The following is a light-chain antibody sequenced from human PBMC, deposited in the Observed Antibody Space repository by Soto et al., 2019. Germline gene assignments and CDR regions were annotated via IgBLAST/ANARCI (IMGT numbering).Light chain of an antibody. CDR2: AAS. CDR3: QSYNTARPT. J-gene: IGKJ5*01. CDR1: QAISNS. V-gene: IGKV1-27*01. Sequence: DIQVTQSPSSLSASMGDRVAISCRASQAISNSLAWYQQKKGKPPQLLIYAASTLQSGVPSRFSGSVSGTDFNLTISGLQTEDLATYYCQSYNTARPTFGQGTRLETK.